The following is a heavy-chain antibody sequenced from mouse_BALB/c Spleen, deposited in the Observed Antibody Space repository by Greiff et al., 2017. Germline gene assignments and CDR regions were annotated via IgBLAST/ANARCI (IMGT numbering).Heavy chain of an antibody. J-gene: IGHJ1*01. CDR2: IYPGDGDT. CDR1: GYAFSSSW. D-gene: IGHD2-4*01. Sequence: VQLQQSGPELVKPGASVKISCKASGYAFSSSWMNWVKQRPGQGLEWIGRIYPGDGDTNYNGKFKGKATLTADKSSSTAYMQLSSLTSVDSAVYFCARGMITTGYFDVWGAGTTVTVSS. V-gene: IGHV1-82*01. CDR3: ARGMITTGYFDV.